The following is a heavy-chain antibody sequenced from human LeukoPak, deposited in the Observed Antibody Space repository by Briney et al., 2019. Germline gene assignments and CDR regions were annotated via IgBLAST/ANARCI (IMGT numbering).Heavy chain of an antibody. CDR2: VYTSGST. J-gene: IGHJ5*02. Sequence: SETLSLTCTVSGDSINNYYWNWIRQPAGKGLEWIGRVYTSGSTNYNPSLKSRVTMSVDTSKNLFSLRLNSVTAADTAMYYCARGPVVQSPFDPWGQGTLVTVSS. V-gene: IGHV4-4*07. CDR1: GDSINNYY. D-gene: IGHD3-16*02. CDR3: ARGPVVQSPFDP.